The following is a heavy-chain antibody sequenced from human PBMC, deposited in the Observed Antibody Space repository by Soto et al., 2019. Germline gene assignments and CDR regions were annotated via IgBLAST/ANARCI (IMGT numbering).Heavy chain of an antibody. J-gene: IGHJ3*02. CDR1: GFTFSNAW. CDR3: TTDIVVVRSFDI. Sequence: GGSPRLSCAASGFTFSNAWMSWVRQAPGKGLEWVGRIKSKTDGGTTDYAAPVKGRFTISRDDSKNTLYLQMNSLKTEDTAVYYCTTDIVVVRSFDIWGQGTMVTVSS. V-gene: IGHV3-15*01. D-gene: IGHD2-2*01. CDR2: IKSKTDGGTT.